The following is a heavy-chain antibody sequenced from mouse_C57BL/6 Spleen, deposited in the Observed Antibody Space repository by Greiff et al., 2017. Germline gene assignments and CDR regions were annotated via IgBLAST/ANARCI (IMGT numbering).Heavy chain of an antibody. J-gene: IGHJ1*03. Sequence: QVQLQQSGPGLVAPSQSLSITCTVSGFSLTSYGVSWVRQPPGKGLEWLGVIWGDGSTNYHSALISRLSISKDNSKSQVFLKLNSLQTDDTATYYCAKQTQDTTEVDWYFDVWGTGTTVTVSS. CDR2: IWGDGST. CDR3: AKQTQDTTEVDWYFDV. CDR1: GFSLTSYG. D-gene: IGHD1-1*01. V-gene: IGHV2-3*01.